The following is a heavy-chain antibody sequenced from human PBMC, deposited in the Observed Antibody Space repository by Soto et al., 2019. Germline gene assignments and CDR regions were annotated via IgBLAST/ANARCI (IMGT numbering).Heavy chain of an antibody. CDR1: GGSVTSSTSS. CDR3: ATQPTGYPNWLDA. J-gene: IGHJ5*02. CDR2: IFDGHGT. V-gene: IGHV4-39*01. Sequence: QVQLQESGPGLVNPSETLSLTCTVSGGSVTSSTSSWAWVRQPTGKGLHWIVTIFDGHGTYYTPSRESRVTISPDTSKIHFSRELTSVTAADTAVYYCATQPTGYPNWLDAWGRGILVIVSS. D-gene: IGHD3-9*01.